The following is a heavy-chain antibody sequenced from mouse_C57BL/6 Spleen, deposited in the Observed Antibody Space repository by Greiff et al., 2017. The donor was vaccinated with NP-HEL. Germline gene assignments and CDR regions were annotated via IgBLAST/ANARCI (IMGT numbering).Heavy chain of an antibody. Sequence: EVQLQQSGPELVKPGASVKISCKASGYSFTGYYMNWVKQSPEKSLEWIGEINPSTGGTTYNQKFKAKATLTVDKSSSTAYMQLKSLTSEDSAVYYCARRGYDSWFAYWGKGTLVTVSA. D-gene: IGHD2-4*01. V-gene: IGHV1-42*01. CDR3: ARRGYDSWFAY. J-gene: IGHJ3*01. CDR1: GYSFTGYY. CDR2: INPSTGGT.